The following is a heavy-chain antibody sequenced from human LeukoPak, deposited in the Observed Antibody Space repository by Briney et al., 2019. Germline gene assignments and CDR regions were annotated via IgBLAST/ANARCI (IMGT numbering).Heavy chain of an antibody. Sequence: GGSLRLSCAASGFTFSDYYMSWIRQAPGKGLGGVSYISSSGTTIYYADSVKGRFTISRDNAKNSLYLQMNSLRAEDTAVYYCARDGDYVWGSYRRFDYWGQGTLVTVSS. V-gene: IGHV3-11*04. D-gene: IGHD3-16*02. CDR1: GFTFSDYY. CDR2: ISSSGTTI. CDR3: ARDGDYVWGSYRRFDY. J-gene: IGHJ4*02.